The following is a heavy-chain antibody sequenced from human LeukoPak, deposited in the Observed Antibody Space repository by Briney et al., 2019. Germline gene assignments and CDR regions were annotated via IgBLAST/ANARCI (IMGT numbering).Heavy chain of an antibody. V-gene: IGHV5-51*01. Sequence: GEPLKISCKGSGYSFTSYWIGWVRQMPGRGLEWMGIIYPGDSDTRYSPSFQGQVTISADKSISTAYLQWSSLKASDTAMYYCARHPQQLESWFDPWGQGTLVTVSS. D-gene: IGHD6-13*01. J-gene: IGHJ5*02. CDR2: IYPGDSDT. CDR1: GYSFTSYW. CDR3: ARHPQQLESWFDP.